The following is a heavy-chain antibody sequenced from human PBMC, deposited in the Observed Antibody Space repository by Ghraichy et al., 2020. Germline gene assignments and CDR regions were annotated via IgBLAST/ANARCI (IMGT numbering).Heavy chain of an antibody. CDR1: GFTFSKYG. V-gene: IGHV3-30*03. CDR2: ISYDGSNR. J-gene: IGHJ6*02. D-gene: IGHD6-19*01. Sequence: GGSLRLSCAASGFTFSKYGLHWVRQAPGKGLEWVALISYDGSNRYYADSVKGRFNISRDNSKNTLYLQMNSLRPEDTAVYYCARDRETSGWYSGHYYYYGMDVWGQGTTVTVSS. CDR3: ARDRETSGWYSGHYYYYGMDV.